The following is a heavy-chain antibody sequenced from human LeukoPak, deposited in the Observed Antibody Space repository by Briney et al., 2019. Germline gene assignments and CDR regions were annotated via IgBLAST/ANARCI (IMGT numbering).Heavy chain of an antibody. Sequence: KPSETLSLTCTVSGYSISSGYYWGWIRPPPGKGLEWIGSIYHSGSTYYNPSLKSRVTISVDTSKNQFSLKLSSVTAADTAVYYCAKGSRGDILTGYRNWGQGTLVTVSS. J-gene: IGHJ4*02. V-gene: IGHV4-38-2*02. CDR1: GYSISSGYY. CDR2: IYHSGST. CDR3: AKGSRGDILTGYRN. D-gene: IGHD3-9*01.